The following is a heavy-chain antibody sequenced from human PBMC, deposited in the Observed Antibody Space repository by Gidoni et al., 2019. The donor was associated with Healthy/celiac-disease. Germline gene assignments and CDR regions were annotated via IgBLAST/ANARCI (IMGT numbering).Heavy chain of an antibody. CDR2: IYYSGST. Sequence: VQLQESGPGLVKPSETLSLTCTVSGGSISSYYWSWIRQPPGKGLEWIWYIYYSGSTNYNPSLKSRVTISVDTSKNQFSLKLSSVTAADTAVYYCARHPYRPGAFDIWGQGTMVTVSS. CDR3: ARHPYRPGAFDI. D-gene: IGHD1-26*01. V-gene: IGHV4-59*08. J-gene: IGHJ3*02. CDR1: GGSISSYY.